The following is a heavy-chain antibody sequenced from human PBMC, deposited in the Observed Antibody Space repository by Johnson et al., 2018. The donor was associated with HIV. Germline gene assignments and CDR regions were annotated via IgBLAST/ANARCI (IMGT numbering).Heavy chain of an antibody. V-gene: IGHV3-20*04. J-gene: IGHJ3*02. CDR3: ARDNFILGAFDI. D-gene: IGHD1-20*01. Sequence: VQLVESGGGVVRPGGSLRLSCAAAGFTFDDYGMSWVRQAPGKGLEWVSGINWNGVRTAYPDSMKGRFTISRDNAKNSLYLQMNSLRAEDTALYYCARDNFILGAFDIWGQGTMVTVSS. CDR2: INWNGVRT. CDR1: GFTFDDYG.